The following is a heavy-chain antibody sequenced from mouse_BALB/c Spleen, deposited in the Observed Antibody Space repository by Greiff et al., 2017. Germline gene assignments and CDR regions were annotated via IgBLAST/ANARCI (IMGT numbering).Heavy chain of an antibody. J-gene: IGHJ3*01. Sequence: VQLQQSGPELVKPGASVKMSCKASGYTFTSYWMHWVKQRPGQGLEWIGYINPSTGYTEYNQKFKDKATLTADKSSSTAYMQLSSLTSEDSAVYYCARGWFAYWGQGTLVTVSA. CDR1: GYTFTSYW. CDR2: INPSTGYT. V-gene: IGHV1-7*01. CDR3: ARGWFAY.